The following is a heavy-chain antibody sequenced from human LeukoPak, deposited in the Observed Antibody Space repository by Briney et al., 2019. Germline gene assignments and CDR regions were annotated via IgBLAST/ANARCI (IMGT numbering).Heavy chain of an antibody. J-gene: IGHJ4*02. CDR2: IKEDGSEK. Sequence: PGGSLRLSCAASGFTFSSYSMNWVRQAPGKGLEWVANIKEDGSEKYYVDSVKGRFTMSRDNAKNSLYLQMNSLRAEDTAVYYCARESDGIHSDYWGQGTLVTVSS. CDR1: GFTFSSYS. V-gene: IGHV3-7*01. CDR3: ARESDGIHSDY. D-gene: IGHD5-24*01.